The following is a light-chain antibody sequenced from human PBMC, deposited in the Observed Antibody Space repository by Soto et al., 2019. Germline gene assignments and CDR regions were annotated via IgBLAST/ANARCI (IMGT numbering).Light chain of an antibody. V-gene: IGKV1D-16*01. CDR1: RRINNW. CDR3: QQYSTFPYT. J-gene: IGKJ2*01. CDR2: AAS. Sequence: DIQMTQSPSSLSASVGDRVTITCRASRRINNWLAWYQQQPGTAPKSLIYAASTLQSGVPSRFNGSGSGTEFTLTISSLRPEDFATYFCQQYSTFPYTFGLETRLEI.